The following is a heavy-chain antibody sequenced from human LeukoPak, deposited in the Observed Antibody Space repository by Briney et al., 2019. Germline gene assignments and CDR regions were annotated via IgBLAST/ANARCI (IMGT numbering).Heavy chain of an antibody. J-gene: IGHJ6*02. V-gene: IGHV3-7*03. D-gene: IGHD3-16*01. CDR1: GFTFSSYA. Sequence: GGSLRLSCAASGFTFSSYAMNWARQAPGKGLEWVASINHNGNVNYYVDSVKGRFTISRDNAKNSLYLQMSNLRAEDTAVYFCARGGGLDVWGQGATVTVSS. CDR3: ARGGGLDV. CDR2: INHNGNVN.